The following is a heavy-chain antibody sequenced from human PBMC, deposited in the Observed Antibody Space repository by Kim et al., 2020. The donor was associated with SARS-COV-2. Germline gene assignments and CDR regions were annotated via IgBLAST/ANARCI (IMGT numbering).Heavy chain of an antibody. V-gene: IGHV3-23*01. Sequence: SADSVKGRFTITRDNARNTLYLQINSLRADDTAVYYCAQNWLDWLPAYWGQGALVAVSS. D-gene: IGHD6-19*01. J-gene: IGHJ4*02. CDR3: AQNWLDWLPAY.